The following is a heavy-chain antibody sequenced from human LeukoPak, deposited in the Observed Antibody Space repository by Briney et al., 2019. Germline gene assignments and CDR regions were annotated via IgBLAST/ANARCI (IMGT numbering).Heavy chain of an antibody. CDR2: IFTTGTT. CDR1: GGSISSGSYY. CDR3: TREGYSSPDY. Sequence: SETLSLTCSVSGGSISSGSYYWGWIRQPAGKGLEWIGRIFTTGTTNYSPSLKSRVTISTDTSKNHFSLKLRGVTAADTAVYFCTREGYSSPDYWGQGTLVTVSS. V-gene: IGHV4-61*02. D-gene: IGHD5-18*01. J-gene: IGHJ4*02.